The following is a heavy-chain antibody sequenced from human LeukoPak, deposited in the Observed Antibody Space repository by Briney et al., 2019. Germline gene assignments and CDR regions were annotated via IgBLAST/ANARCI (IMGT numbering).Heavy chain of an antibody. CDR3: AKRSWGGVLGATYSDR. CDR2: ISGSGGST. Sequence: PGGSLRLSCAASGFTFSSYAMSWVRQAPGKGLEWVSVISGSGGSTYYADSVEGRFTISRDNSKNTLYLQMNSLRVEDTAVYYCAKRSWGGVLGATYSDRWGQGTLVTVSS. D-gene: IGHD1-26*01. CDR1: GFTFSSYA. J-gene: IGHJ4*02. V-gene: IGHV3-23*01.